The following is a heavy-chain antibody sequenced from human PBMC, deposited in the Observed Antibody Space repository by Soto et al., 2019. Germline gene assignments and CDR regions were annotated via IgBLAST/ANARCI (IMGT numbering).Heavy chain of an antibody. CDR1: GFTFSSYA. V-gene: IGHV3-23*01. CDR2: ISGSGGST. J-gene: IGHJ4*02. D-gene: IGHD2-15*01. CDR3: AKSRGYCSGGSCPQSV. Sequence: GGSLRLSCAASGFTFSSYAMSWVRQAPGKGLEWVSAISGSGGSTYYADSVKGRFTISRDNSKNTLYLQMNSLRAEDTAVYYCAKSRGYCSGGSCPQSVWGXGTLVTVSS.